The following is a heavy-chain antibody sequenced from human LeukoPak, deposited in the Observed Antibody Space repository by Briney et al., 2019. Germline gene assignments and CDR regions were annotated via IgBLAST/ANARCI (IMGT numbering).Heavy chain of an antibody. CDR2: ISYDGSNK. V-gene: IGHV3-30-3*01. D-gene: IGHD2-15*01. CDR3: ARASLHCSGGSCYFDY. J-gene: IGHJ4*02. CDR1: GFTFSSYA. Sequence: PGGSLRLSCAASGFTFSSYAMHWVRQAPGKGLEWVAVISYDGSNKYYADSVKGRFTISRDNSKNTLYLQMNSLRAEDTAVYYCARASLHCSGGSCYFDYWGQGTLVTVSS.